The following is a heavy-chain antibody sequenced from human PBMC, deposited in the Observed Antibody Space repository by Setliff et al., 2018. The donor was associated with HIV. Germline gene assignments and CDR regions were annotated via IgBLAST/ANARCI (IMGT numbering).Heavy chain of an antibody. V-gene: IGHV1-69*10. CDR1: GGTFSSHA. Sequence: SVKVSCKASGGTFSSHAINWVRQAPGQGLERMGGIIPIVDKTNYAQKFQGRVAITADKSTIKAYMELSSLRSEDTGVYYCAREPDYGIRDAFDIWGQGTMVTVSS. CDR3: AREPDYGIRDAFDI. D-gene: IGHD4-17*01. J-gene: IGHJ3*02. CDR2: IIPIVDKT.